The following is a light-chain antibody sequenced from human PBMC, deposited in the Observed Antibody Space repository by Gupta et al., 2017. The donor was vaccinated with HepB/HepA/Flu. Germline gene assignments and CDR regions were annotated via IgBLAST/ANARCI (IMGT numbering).Light chain of an antibody. V-gene: IGLV2-23*02. Sequence: QPVLTQPAPVSGSPGQTSTISRTGTISDFGSYNLVSWYQQRPGKAPKIMIYEVNQWTSGVSNRFSGSKSSNTATMTISGLQDEDEDDYYCCSNASTTVVFGRGTKLTVL. CDR2: EVN. J-gene: IGLJ2*01. CDR1: ISDFGSYNL. CDR3: CSNASTTVV.